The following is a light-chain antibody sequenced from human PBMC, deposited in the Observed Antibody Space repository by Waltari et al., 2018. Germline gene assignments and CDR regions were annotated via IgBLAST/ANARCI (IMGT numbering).Light chain of an antibody. J-gene: IGKJ2*01. CDR2: DAS. Sequence: EIVLTQSPATLSLSPVDRATLSCRASQSVSSSLAWYQQKPGQAPRLLIYDASKRATGIPARFSGSGSGTDFTLTIGGLEPEDFAVYYCQQRSDWPFTFGQGTKLEI. V-gene: IGKV3-11*01. CDR3: QQRSDWPFT. CDR1: QSVSSS.